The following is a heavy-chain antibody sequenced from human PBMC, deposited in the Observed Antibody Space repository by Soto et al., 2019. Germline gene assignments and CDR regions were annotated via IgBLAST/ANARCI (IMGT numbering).Heavy chain of an antibody. Sequence: GASVKVSCKASGGTFSSYTISWVRQASGQGLEWMGRIIPILGIANYAQKFQGRVTITADKSTSTAYMELSSLRSEDTAVYYCARDHMGFGELFQMDYYYGMDVWGQGTTVTVSS. V-gene: IGHV1-69*04. CDR1: GGTFSSYT. CDR3: ARDHMGFGELFQMDYYYGMDV. CDR2: IIPILGIA. D-gene: IGHD3-10*01. J-gene: IGHJ6*02.